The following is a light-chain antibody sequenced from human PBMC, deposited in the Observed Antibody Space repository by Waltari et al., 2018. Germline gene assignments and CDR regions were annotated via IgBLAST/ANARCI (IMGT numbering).Light chain of an antibody. CDR3: QQSFNTPRT. Sequence: DIQMTQSPSSLSASVGDRVTITCRASQSITRYLNWYQQKPGKAPKLLIYTTTTLQSYIPSRFSGSGSGTDFTLTISSLQPEDFATYYCQQSFNTPRTFGQGTKLEIK. CDR1: QSITRY. CDR2: TTT. V-gene: IGKV1-39*01. J-gene: IGKJ2*01.